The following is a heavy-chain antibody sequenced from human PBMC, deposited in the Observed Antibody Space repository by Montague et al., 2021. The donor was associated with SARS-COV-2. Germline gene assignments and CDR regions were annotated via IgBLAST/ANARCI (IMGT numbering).Heavy chain of an antibody. D-gene: IGHD3-22*01. V-gene: IGHV4-59*02. Sequence: SETLSLTCSVSGVSVNTYYWAWIRQTPEKGLEWIGYIYYTGSTNYNPSLRNRITISRDTSANQFSLKLRSVTPADTAVYYCVRDFYDTSDYFQGTFDVWGHGTVVSVSS. CDR1: GVSVNTYY. CDR2: IYYTGST. CDR3: VRDFYDTSDYFQGTFDV. J-gene: IGHJ3*01.